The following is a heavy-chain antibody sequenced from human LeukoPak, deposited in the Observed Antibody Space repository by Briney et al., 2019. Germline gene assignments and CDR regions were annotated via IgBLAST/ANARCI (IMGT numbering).Heavy chain of an antibody. CDR2: IYPGDSDT. CDR3: ARRISNYYDSSGYYSLDY. CDR1: GYSFTSYW. V-gene: IGHV5-51*01. Sequence: PGESLKISCKGSGYSFTSYWIGWVRQMPGKGLEWMGIIYPGDSDTRYSPSFQGQVTISADNSISTAYLQWSSLRASDTAMYYCARRISNYYDSSGYYSLDYRGQGTLVTVSS. D-gene: IGHD3-22*01. J-gene: IGHJ4*02.